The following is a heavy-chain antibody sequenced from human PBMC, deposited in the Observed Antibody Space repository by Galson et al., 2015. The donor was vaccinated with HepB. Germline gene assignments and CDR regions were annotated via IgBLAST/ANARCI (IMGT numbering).Heavy chain of an antibody. V-gene: IGHV1-46*01. CDR1: GYTFTSYY. CDR2: INPSGGST. D-gene: IGHD6-19*01. J-gene: IGHJ4*02. CDR3: ARDFIAVAGIPDY. Sequence: SVKVSCKASGYTFTSYYMHWVRQAPGQGLEWMGIINPSGGSTSYAQKLQGRVTMTRDTSTSTVYMELSSLRSEDTAVYYCARDFIAVAGIPDYWGQGTLVTVSS.